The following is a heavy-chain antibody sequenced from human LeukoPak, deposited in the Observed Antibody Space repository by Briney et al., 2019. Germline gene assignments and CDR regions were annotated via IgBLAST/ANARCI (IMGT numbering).Heavy chain of an antibody. D-gene: IGHD6-13*01. Sequence: GGSLRLSCAASGFTFSSYEMNWVRQAPGKGLEWLSYISSRGGSVYYADSVKGRFTISRDNTKNSLYLQMNSLRAEDTAVYYCATKDSSSWFLDFDYWGQGTLVTVSS. CDR3: ATKDSSSWFLDFDY. J-gene: IGHJ4*02. CDR2: ISSRGGSV. V-gene: IGHV3-48*03. CDR1: GFTFSSYE.